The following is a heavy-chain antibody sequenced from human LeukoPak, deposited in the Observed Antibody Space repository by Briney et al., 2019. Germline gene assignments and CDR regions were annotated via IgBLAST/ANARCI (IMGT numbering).Heavy chain of an antibody. V-gene: IGHV3-7*03. Sequence: GGSLRLSCAASAFTFNTYWMTWVRQAPGKGLEWVASINEDGSEMHYVDSVRGRFTISRDNSKSTLSLQMNSLRAEDTAIYYCATYRQVLLPFESWGQGTLVTVSS. CDR2: INEDGSEM. CDR1: AFTFNTYW. CDR3: ATYRQVLLPFES. D-gene: IGHD2-8*02. J-gene: IGHJ4*02.